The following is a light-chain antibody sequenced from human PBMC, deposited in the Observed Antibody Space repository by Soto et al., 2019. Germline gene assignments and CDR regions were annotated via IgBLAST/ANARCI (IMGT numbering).Light chain of an antibody. CDR3: AAWGDGLSGVV. CDR1: SSNIGSNH. Sequence: QSVLTQPPSASGTPGQRVTISCSGSSSNIGSNHVYWYQQLPGTAPKLLIYRNNQRPSGVPDRFSGSKSGTSASLAISGLRSEDGADYDWAAWGDGLSGVVFGGGTKLTVL. J-gene: IGLJ2*01. CDR2: RNN. V-gene: IGLV1-47*01.